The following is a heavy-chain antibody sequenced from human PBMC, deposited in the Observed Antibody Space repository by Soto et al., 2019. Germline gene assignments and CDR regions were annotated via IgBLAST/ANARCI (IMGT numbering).Heavy chain of an antibody. J-gene: IGHJ4*02. CDR2: SSYDGRET. Sequence: GGSLRLSCAASEFDFSSYGIHWVRQAPGKGLEWVAASSYDGRETFYADSAKGRFTVSKEMSKNTAFLQMNALRHEDTAVYFCARDSGWPILNFDNWGQGTPVTAPQ. CDR3: ARDSGWPILNFDN. V-gene: IGHV3-30*03. D-gene: IGHD3-10*01. CDR1: EFDFSSYG.